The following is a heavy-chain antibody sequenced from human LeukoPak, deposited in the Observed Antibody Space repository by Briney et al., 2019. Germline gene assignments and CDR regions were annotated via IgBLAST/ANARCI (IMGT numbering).Heavy chain of an antibody. CDR3: ARGDLWLGH. J-gene: IGHJ4*02. D-gene: IGHD3-10*01. CDR2: IKSDGSEE. Sequence: TGGSLRLSCATSGFIFSSYWMCWVRQAPGKGLEWVANIKSDGSEEYYGDSVKGRFTISRDNAKNLLYLQMNSPRVEDTAVYYCARGDLWLGHWGQGSLVTVSS. V-gene: IGHV3-7*01. CDR1: GFIFSSYW.